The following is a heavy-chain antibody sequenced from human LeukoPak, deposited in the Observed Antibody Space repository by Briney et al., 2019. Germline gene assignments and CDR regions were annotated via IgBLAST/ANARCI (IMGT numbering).Heavy chain of an antibody. CDR1: GFTFSSYG. J-gene: IGHJ4*02. D-gene: IGHD2-2*01. CDR2: ISYDGSNK. CDR3: AKDLPFQYHLPTARFDS. Sequence: PGRSLRLSCAASGFTFSSYGMHWVRQAPGKGLEWVAVISYDGSNKYYADSVKGRFTISRDNSKNTLYLQMNSLRAEDTAVYYCAKDLPFQYHLPTARFDSWGQGTLVTVSS. V-gene: IGHV3-30*18.